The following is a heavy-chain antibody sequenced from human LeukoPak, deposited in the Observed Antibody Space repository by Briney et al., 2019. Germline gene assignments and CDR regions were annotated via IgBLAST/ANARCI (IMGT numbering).Heavy chain of an antibody. CDR1: GFTFSSYA. CDR3: ANQRTYYYDSSGYAAFDI. J-gene: IGHJ3*02. Sequence: AGGSLRLSCAASGFTFSSYAMSWVRQAPGKGLEWVAAISGSGGSTYYADSVKGRYTISRDTSKNTLYLQMNSLRAEDTAVYYCANQRTYYYDSSGYAAFDIWGQGTMVTVSS. CDR2: ISGSGGST. D-gene: IGHD3-22*01. V-gene: IGHV3-23*01.